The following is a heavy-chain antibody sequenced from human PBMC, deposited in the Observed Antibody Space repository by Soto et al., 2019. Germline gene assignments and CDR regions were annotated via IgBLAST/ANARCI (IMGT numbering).Heavy chain of an antibody. CDR2: INAGNGNT. CDR1: GYTFTSYA. J-gene: IGHJ4*02. V-gene: IGHV1-3*01. D-gene: IGHD5-12*01. Sequence: QVQLVQSGAEVKKPGASVKVSCKASGYTFTSYAMHWVRQAPGQRLEWMGWINAGNGNTKYSQKFQGRVTITRDTSASTAYMELSSLRSEDTAVYYCARGEVGSGYDMGSSKGFDYWGQGTLVTVSS. CDR3: ARGEVGSGYDMGSSKGFDY.